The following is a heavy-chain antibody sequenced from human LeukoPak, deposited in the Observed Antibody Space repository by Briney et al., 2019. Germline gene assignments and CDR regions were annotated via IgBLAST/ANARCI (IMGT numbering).Heavy chain of an antibody. CDR1: GFTFDDYA. J-gene: IGHJ3*02. CDR3: ARWDPSGSYHTDAFDI. CDR2: ISWNSGSI. Sequence: GGSLRLSCAASGFTFDDYAMHWVRQAPGKGLEWVSGISWNSGSIGYADSVRGRFTISRDNAKNSLYLQMNSLRAEDTAVYYCARWDPSGSYHTDAFDIWGQGTMVTVSS. V-gene: IGHV3-9*01. D-gene: IGHD1-26*01.